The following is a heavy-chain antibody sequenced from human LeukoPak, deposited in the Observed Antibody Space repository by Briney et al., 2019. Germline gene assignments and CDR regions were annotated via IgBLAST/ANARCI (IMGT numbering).Heavy chain of an antibody. J-gene: IGHJ4*02. V-gene: IGHV3-21*01. D-gene: IGHD4-11*01. CDR3: ARSKIDY. Sequence: GSLRLSCAASGFPFINYGMHWVRQAPGKGLEWVSSISSSSSYIYYADSVKGRFTISRDNAKNSLDLQMSSLNAEDTAVYYCARSKIDYWGQGTLVTVSS. CDR2: ISSSSSYI. CDR1: GFPFINYG.